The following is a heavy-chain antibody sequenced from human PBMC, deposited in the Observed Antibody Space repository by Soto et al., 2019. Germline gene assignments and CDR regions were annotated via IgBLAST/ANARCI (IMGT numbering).Heavy chain of an antibody. V-gene: IGHV5-10-1*03. J-gene: IGHJ5*02. Sequence: EVQLVQSGAEVKKPGESLRISCKGSGYSFTSYWISWVRQMPGKGLEWMGRIDPSDSYTNYSPSFQGHVTISADKSISTAYLQWSSLKASDTAMYYCARGCSGGSCYEALNWFDPWGQGTLVTVSS. CDR1: GYSFTSYW. CDR3: ARGCSGGSCYEALNWFDP. D-gene: IGHD2-15*01. CDR2: IDPSDSYT.